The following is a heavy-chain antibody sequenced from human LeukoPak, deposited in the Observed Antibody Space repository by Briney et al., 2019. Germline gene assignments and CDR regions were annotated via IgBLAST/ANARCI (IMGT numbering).Heavy chain of an antibody. CDR2: IYHSGST. CDR1: GGSISSGGYY. CDR3: ARAYYDFWSGYFDAPSYYYYMDV. D-gene: IGHD3-3*01. J-gene: IGHJ6*03. Sequence: SQTLSLTCTVSGGSISSGGYYWSWIRQPPGKGLEWIGYIYHSGSTYYNPSLKSRVTISVDTSKNQFSLKLSSATAADTAVYYCARAYYDFWSGYFDAPSYYYYMDVWGKGTTVTVSS. V-gene: IGHV4-30-2*05.